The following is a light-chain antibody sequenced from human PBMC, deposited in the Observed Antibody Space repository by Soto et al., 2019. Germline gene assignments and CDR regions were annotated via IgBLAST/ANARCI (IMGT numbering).Light chain of an antibody. Sequence: IQMAHSPSTLSASLADRVTMTFRASQSISGSLAWYQQKPGGPPNVLIYDASSLQSGVPSRFSGSGSGTEFTLTISSLQPDDFATYYCQQYYSYWTFGQGTKVDIK. CDR1: QSISGS. CDR2: DAS. V-gene: IGKV1-5*01. CDR3: QQYYSYWT. J-gene: IGKJ1*01.